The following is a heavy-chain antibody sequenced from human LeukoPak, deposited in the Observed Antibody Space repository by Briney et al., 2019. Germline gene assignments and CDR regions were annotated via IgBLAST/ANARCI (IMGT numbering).Heavy chain of an antibody. V-gene: IGHV4-59*02. J-gene: IGHJ4*02. CDR2: MFYSESS. Sequence: PSETLSLTCTVYGASVRGYYWSWIRQPPGKGLEWIGYMFYSESSDYNPSLNNRASISVDTSKNQFSLRLTSVTAADTAVYYCAGGLRYFERDFDSWGQGTLVTVSS. CDR3: AGGLRYFERDFDS. CDR1: GASVRGYY. D-gene: IGHD3-9*01.